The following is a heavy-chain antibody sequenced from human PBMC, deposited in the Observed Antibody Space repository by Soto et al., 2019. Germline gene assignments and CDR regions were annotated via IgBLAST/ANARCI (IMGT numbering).Heavy chain of an antibody. V-gene: IGHV1-2*04. CDR3: ARGHSTDCSNGVCSFFYNHEMDV. Sequence: ASVKVSCKAFGGSFSDYAISWVRQAPGQGLEWLGRINPESGGTSTAQKFQGWVTMTRDRSISTVYMELTRLRSDDTAVYFCARGHSTDCSNGVCSFFYNHEMDVWGQGTTVTVSS. D-gene: IGHD2-8*01. CDR1: GGSFSDYA. CDR2: INPESGGT. J-gene: IGHJ6*02.